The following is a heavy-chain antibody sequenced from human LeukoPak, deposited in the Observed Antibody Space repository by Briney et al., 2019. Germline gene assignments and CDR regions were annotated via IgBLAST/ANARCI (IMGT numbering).Heavy chain of an antibody. CDR2: ISSSTSVI. V-gene: IGHV3-48*01. Sequence: GGSLRLSCAASGFTFSSFGMNWVRQAPGKGLDWISYISSSTSVIYYADSVKGRFTISRDSAKNSLYLQMNSLRAEDTVVYYCASQSYARFDPWGQGTLVTVSS. D-gene: IGHD3-16*01. CDR3: ASQSYARFDP. J-gene: IGHJ5*02. CDR1: GFTFSSFG.